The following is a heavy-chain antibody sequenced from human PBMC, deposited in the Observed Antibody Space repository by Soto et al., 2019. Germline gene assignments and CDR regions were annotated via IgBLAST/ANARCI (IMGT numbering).Heavy chain of an antibody. J-gene: IGHJ6*02. V-gene: IGHV1-3*01. CDR1: GYTFTSYA. Sequence: QVQLVQSGAEVKKPGASVKVSCKASGYTFTSYAMHWVRQAPGQRLEWMGWINAGNGNTKYSQKFQGRVTITSDTSASTAYMELSSLRYEDTAVYYCARDGSWGSGSYSPDYYYGMDVWGQATTVTVSS. D-gene: IGHD3-10*01. CDR2: INAGNGNT. CDR3: ARDGSWGSGSYSPDYYYGMDV.